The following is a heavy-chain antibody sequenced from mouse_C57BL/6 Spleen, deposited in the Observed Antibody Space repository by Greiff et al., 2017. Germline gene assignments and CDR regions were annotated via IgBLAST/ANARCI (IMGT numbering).Heavy chain of an antibody. CDR1: GYTFTSYW. V-gene: IGHV1-55*01. D-gene: IGHD1-1*01. J-gene: IGHJ4*01. Sequence: QVQLQQPGAELVKPGASVKMSCKASGYTFTSYWITWVKQRPGQGLEWIGDIYPGSGSTNYNEKFKSKATLTVDTSSSTAYMQLSSLTSEDSAVYDCERGGNGSRDYAMDYWGQGTSVTVSS. CDR3: ERGGNGSRDYAMDY. CDR2: IYPGSGST.